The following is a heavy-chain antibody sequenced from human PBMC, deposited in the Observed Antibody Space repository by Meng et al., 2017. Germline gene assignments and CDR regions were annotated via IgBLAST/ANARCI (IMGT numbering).Heavy chain of an antibody. J-gene: IGHJ6*02. CDR3: ARGGLWFGEISSYYYYGMDV. CDR1: GGSISSGSYY. Sequence: LRLSCTVSGGSISSGSYYWSWIRQPAGKGLEWIGRIYTSGSTNYNPSLKSRVTISVDTSKNQFSLKLSSVTAADTAVYYCARGGLWFGEISSYYYYGMDVWGQGTTVTVSS. CDR2: IYTSGST. D-gene: IGHD3-10*01. V-gene: IGHV4-61*02.